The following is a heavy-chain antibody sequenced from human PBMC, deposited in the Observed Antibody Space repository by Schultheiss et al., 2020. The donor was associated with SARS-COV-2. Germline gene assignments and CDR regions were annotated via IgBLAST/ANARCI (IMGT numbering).Heavy chain of an antibody. Sequence: SETLSLTCTVSGGSISSYYWSWIRQPPGKGLEWIGYIYYSGSTNYNPSLKSRVTISVDTSKNQFSLKLSSVTAADTAVYYCARGPYYDSSGYPFDYWGQGTLVTVSS. CDR1: GGSISSYY. V-gene: IGHV4-59*12. D-gene: IGHD3-22*01. CDR2: IYYSGST. CDR3: ARGPYYDSSGYPFDY. J-gene: IGHJ4*02.